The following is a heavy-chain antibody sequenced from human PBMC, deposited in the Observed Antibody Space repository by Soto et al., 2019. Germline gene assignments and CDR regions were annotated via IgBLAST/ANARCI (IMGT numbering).Heavy chain of an antibody. CDR3: ARGGGFFDY. D-gene: IGHD3-10*01. CDR2: ISIRSSTR. J-gene: IGHJ4*02. Sequence: EVQLVESGGGLVQPGGSLRLSCAASGFTFSSYVINWVRQAPGKGLEWVSYISIRSSTRYYADSVRGRFTISRDNAKNSLYLQMNSLRDEDTAVNYCARGGGFFDYWGQGTLVTVSS. CDR1: GFTFSSYV. V-gene: IGHV3-48*02.